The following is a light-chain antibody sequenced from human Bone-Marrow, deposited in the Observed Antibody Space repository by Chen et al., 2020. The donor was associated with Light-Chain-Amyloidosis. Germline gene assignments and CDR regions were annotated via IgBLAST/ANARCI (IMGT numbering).Light chain of an antibody. CDR3: QSADSSGTYEVI. J-gene: IGLJ2*01. CDR1: DLPTKY. V-gene: IGLV3-25*03. CDR2: RDT. Sequence: YELTQPPSVSVSPGQTATITCSGDDLPTKYAYWYQQKPGQAPVLVIHRDTERPSGISERFSGSSSGTTATLTISGVQAEDEADYHCQSADSSGTYEVIFGGGTKLTVL.